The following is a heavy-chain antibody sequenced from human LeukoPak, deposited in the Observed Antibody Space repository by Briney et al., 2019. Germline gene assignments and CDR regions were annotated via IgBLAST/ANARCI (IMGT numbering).Heavy chain of an antibody. V-gene: IGHV3-23*01. CDR3: AREAVTRNYFDY. CDR1: GFTFSSYA. D-gene: IGHD4-17*01. CDR2: IRSSGGST. J-gene: IGHJ4*02. Sequence: PGGSLRLSCAASGFTFSSYAMNWVRQAPGKGLEWVSSIRSSGGSTYYADSVKGRFTISRDNSMNTLYLQMNSLRAEDTAVYYCAREAVTRNYFDYWGQGTLVTVSS.